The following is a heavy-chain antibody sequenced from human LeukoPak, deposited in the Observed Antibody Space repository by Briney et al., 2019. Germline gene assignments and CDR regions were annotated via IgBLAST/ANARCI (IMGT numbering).Heavy chain of an antibody. V-gene: IGHV1-2*02. CDR3: ARDVGEYCSSINCHASDY. CDR2: INPGSGAT. Sequence: GASVKVSCKASGYTFTSYDINWVRQATGQGLEWMGWINPGSGATNCAQRFHGRVTMTRDTSISTVYMELSRLRSDDTAVYYCARDVGEYCSSINCHASDYWGQGTLVTVSS. D-gene: IGHD2-2*01. J-gene: IGHJ4*02. CDR1: GYTFTSYD.